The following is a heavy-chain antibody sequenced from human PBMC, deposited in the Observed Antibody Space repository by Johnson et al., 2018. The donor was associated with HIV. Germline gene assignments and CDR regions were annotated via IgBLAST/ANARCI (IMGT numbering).Heavy chain of an antibody. Sequence: VQVVESGGGLVKPGGSLRLSCAASGFTFSDYYMSWIRQAPGKGLEWVSYISSSGSTIYYAESVKGRFTISRDNAKNSLYLQRNSLRAEDTAVYYCAGAFTIRDAFDSWGQGTMVTVSS. CDR3: AGAFTIRDAFDS. D-gene: IGHD5-24*01. J-gene: IGHJ3*02. CDR2: ISSSGSTI. CDR1: GFTFSDYY. V-gene: IGHV3-11*04.